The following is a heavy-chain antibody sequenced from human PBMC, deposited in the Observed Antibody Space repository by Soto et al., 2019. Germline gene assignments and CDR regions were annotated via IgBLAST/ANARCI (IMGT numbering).Heavy chain of an antibody. Sequence: PRRSLRLSCAASGFTLSSYGMHWARQAPGKGLEWVAVISYDGSNKYYADSVKGRFTISRDNSKNTLYLQMNSLRAEDTAVYYCASFGGPGHLWKLYSYYGKDVRGQRTTVTLSS. CDR3: ASFGGPGHLWKLYSYYGKDV. CDR2: ISYDGSNK. J-gene: IGHJ6*02. V-gene: IGHV3-30*03. CDR1: GFTLSSYG. D-gene: IGHD3-10*01.